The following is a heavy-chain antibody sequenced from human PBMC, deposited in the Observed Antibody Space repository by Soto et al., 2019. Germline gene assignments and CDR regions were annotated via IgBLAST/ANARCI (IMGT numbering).Heavy chain of an antibody. J-gene: IGHJ3*01. Sequence: ASVKVSCKASGYTFTCYYMHWVRQAPGQGLEWMGWINPNSGGTNYAQKFQGRVTMTRDTSISTAYRELTMLRSDKTAVYYCARDWQRCYDTPGALDFWGQGTMVTVSS. CDR2: INPNSGGT. V-gene: IGHV1-2*02. D-gene: IGHD5-12*01. CDR3: ARDWQRCYDTPGALDF. CDR1: GYTFTCYY.